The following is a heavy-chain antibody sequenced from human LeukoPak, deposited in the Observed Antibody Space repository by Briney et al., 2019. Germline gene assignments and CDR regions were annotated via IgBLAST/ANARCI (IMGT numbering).Heavy chain of an antibody. CDR2: IYYSGST. CDR3: ARAPLWFGDEGFDY. V-gene: IGHV4-59*01. Sequence: SETLSLTCTVSGGSISSYYWSWIRQPPGKGLEWIGYIYYSGSTNYNPSLKSRVTISVDTSKNQFSLKLSSVTAADTAVYYCARAPLWFGDEGFDYWGQGTLVTVSS. D-gene: IGHD3-10*01. J-gene: IGHJ4*02. CDR1: GGSISSYY.